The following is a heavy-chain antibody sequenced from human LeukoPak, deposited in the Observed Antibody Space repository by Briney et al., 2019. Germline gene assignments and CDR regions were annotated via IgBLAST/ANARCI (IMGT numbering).Heavy chain of an antibody. CDR2: IIPIFGTA. D-gene: IGHD5-24*01. J-gene: IGHJ4*02. CDR3: ASVEMATIYPQGLDY. Sequence: GASVKVSCKASGGTFSSYAISWVRQAPGQGLEWMGGIIPIFGTANYAQKFQGRVTITTDESTSTAYMELSSLRSEDTAVYYCASVEMATIYPQGLDYWGQGTLVTVSS. V-gene: IGHV1-69*05. CDR1: GGTFSSYA.